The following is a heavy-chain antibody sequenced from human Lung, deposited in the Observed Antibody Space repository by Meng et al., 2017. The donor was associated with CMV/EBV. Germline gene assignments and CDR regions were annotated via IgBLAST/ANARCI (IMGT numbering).Heavy chain of an antibody. V-gene: IGHV4-4*02. J-gene: IGHJ1*01. Sequence: VQLRESGPALLKPSETLSLTCAAPGDSITNHNWWAWVRQPPGKGLEWIGEIPHRGSSAYNPSLKSRVSMSIDKSKNQFSLKLTSVTAADTAVYHCLRRSGGSVWGQGTLVTVSS. D-gene: IGHD3-10*01. CDR2: IPHRGSS. CDR3: LRRSGGSV. CDR1: GDSITNHNW.